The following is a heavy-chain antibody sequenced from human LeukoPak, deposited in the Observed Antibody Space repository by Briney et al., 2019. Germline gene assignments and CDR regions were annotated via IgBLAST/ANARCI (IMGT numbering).Heavy chain of an antibody. D-gene: IGHD3-3*01. CDR3: ARDQYDFWSSYYGMDV. Sequence: GGSLRLSCAASGFTFSSYEMNWVRQAPGKGLEWVSYISSSGSTIYYADSVKGRFTISRDNAKNSLYLQMNSLRAEDTAVYYCARDQYDFWSSYYGMDVWGQGTTVTVSS. CDR1: GFTFSSYE. J-gene: IGHJ6*02. CDR2: ISSSGSTI. V-gene: IGHV3-48*03.